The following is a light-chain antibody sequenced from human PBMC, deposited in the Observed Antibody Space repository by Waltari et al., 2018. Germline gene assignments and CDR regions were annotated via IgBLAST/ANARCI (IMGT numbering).Light chain of an antibody. Sequence: SYVLTQPPSVSVAPGTSARLTRAGYNIGRRSVHWYQQQPGQAPVLVVYNDGERPAGIPERVFGFNSGDTATLTISRAEAGDEADYYCQVWDNDSDHVVFGGGTKLTVL. J-gene: IGLJ2*01. V-gene: IGLV3-21*03. CDR3: QVWDNDSDHVV. CDR1: NIGRRS. CDR2: NDG.